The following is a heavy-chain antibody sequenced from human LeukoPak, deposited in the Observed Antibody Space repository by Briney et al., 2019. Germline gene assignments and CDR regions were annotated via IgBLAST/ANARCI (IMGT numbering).Heavy chain of an antibody. CDR3: ARSGRYGDYGVCDY. V-gene: IGHV4-34*01. CDR1: NGSFSDYY. J-gene: IGHJ4*02. D-gene: IGHD4-17*01. CDR2: VNHSGST. Sequence: PSETLSLTCAVDNGSFSDYYWSWIRQPPGKGPEWIGEVNHSGSTNYNPSLKSRVTISVDTSKNQFSLKLSSVTAADTAVYYCARSGRYGDYGVCDYWGQGTLVTVSS.